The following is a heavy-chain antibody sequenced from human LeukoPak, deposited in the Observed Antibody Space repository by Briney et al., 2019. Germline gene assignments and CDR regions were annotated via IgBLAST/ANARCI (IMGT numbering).Heavy chain of an antibody. J-gene: IGHJ4*02. CDR3: ARDFGGYALYFDY. V-gene: IGHV3-33*01. CDR2: IWYDGSNK. Sequence: PGGSLRLSCAASGFTFSSYGMHGVRQAPGKGLEWVAVIWYDGSNKYYADSVKGRFTISRDNSKNTLYLQMNSLRAEDTAVYYCARDFGGYALYFDYWGQGTLVTVSS. D-gene: IGHD5-12*01. CDR1: GFTFSSYG.